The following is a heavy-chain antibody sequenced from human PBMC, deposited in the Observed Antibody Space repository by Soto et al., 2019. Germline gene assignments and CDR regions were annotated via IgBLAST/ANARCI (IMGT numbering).Heavy chain of an antibody. V-gene: IGHV1-69*04. Sequence: SVKVSCKASGGNFSSYSISWVRQAPGQGLEWMGRIIPIVDIANYAQKFQGRITITADKSTSTAYMELSSLRSEDTAVYYCARDGRITNFGEVIPGFDYWGPGTLVTVSS. J-gene: IGHJ4*02. CDR2: IIPIVDIA. CDR3: ARDGRITNFGEVIPGFDY. CDR1: GGNFSSYS. D-gene: IGHD3-3*01.